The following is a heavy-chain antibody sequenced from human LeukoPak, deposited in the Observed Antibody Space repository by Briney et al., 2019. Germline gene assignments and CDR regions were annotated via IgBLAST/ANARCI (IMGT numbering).Heavy chain of an antibody. J-gene: IGHJ3*02. V-gene: IGHV4-31*03. CDR3: ARDVVVTSSPDAFDI. Sequence: PSETLSLTCTVSGDSVTSGGYFWTWIRQHPGKGLEWIGYISNSGTTSYNLSLKSRVSISVGTSNNQFSLRLSSVTAADTAVYYCARDVVVTSSPDAFDIWGQGTMVTVSS. CDR1: GDSVTSGGYF. D-gene: IGHD2-21*02. CDR2: ISNSGTT.